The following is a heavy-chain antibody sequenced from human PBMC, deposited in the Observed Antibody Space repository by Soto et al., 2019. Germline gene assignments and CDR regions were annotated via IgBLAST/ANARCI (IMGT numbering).Heavy chain of an antibody. J-gene: IGHJ4*02. CDR1: GYTFTSYY. D-gene: IGHD6-6*01. V-gene: IGHV1-18*01. Sequence: QVQLVQSGAEVKKPGASVKVSCKASGYTFTSYYITCVRQAPGQGLEWMGWISDYNSNTSYAQKLQCRVTMTADESTSMAYMELRSLRSDDTAVYYCARDRPPVDYWGQGTLVPVSS. CDR3: ARDRPPVDY. CDR2: ISDYNSNT.